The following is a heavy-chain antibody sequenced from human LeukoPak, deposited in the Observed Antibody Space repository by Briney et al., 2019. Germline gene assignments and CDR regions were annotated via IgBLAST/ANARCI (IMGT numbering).Heavy chain of an antibody. CDR2: ISGSGGST. Sequence: GGSLRLSCAASGFTFSSYAMSWVRQAPGKGLEWVLAISGSGGSTYYADSVKGRFTISRDNSKNTLYLQMNSLRAEDTAVYYCAKRETTVTTSPGFDYWGQGTLVTVSS. CDR3: AKRETTVTTSPGFDY. J-gene: IGHJ4*02. CDR1: GFTFSSYA. V-gene: IGHV3-23*01. D-gene: IGHD4-17*01.